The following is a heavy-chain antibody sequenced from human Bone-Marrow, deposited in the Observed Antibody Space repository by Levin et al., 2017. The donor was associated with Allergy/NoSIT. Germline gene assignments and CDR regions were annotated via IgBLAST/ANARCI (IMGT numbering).Heavy chain of an antibody. CDR1: GFTFSSYE. J-gene: IGHJ6*02. V-gene: IGHV3-48*03. Sequence: PGGSLRLSCAASGFTFSSYEMNWVRQAPGKGLEWVSYISSSGTTIYYADSVKGRFTISRDNAKNSLYLQMNSLRAEDTAVYYCAREPRWRRSFYYYYYGMDVWAKGPRSPSP. D-gene: IGHD4-23*01. CDR3: AREPRWRRSFYYYYYGMDV. CDR2: ISSSGTTI.